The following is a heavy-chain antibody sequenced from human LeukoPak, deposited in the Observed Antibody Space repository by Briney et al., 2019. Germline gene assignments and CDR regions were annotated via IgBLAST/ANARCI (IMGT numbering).Heavy chain of an antibody. Sequence: GASVKVSCKASGGTFSRYAMSWVRQAPGQGLEWMGGIIPIFGTASFAQKFQGRVTITADESTGTAYMELSSLRSEDTAVYYCARFLKNPVNRRGPANYYMDVWGKGTTVTISS. V-gene: IGHV1-69*13. CDR3: ARFLKNPVNRRGPANYYMDV. J-gene: IGHJ6*03. D-gene: IGHD2/OR15-2a*01. CDR2: IIPIFGTA. CDR1: GGTFSRYA.